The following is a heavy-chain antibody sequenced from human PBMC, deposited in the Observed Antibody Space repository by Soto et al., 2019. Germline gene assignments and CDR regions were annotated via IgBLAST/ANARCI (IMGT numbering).Heavy chain of an antibody. CDR2: IIPILGIA. Sequence: SVKVSCKASGGTFSSYTISWVRQAPGQGLEWMGRIIPILGIANYAQKFQGRVTITADKSTSTAYMELSSLRSEDTAVYYCARENTVVTAFYYYGMDVWGQGTTVTVSS. CDR1: GGTFSSYT. J-gene: IGHJ6*02. D-gene: IGHD2-15*01. V-gene: IGHV1-69*04. CDR3: ARENTVVTAFYYYGMDV.